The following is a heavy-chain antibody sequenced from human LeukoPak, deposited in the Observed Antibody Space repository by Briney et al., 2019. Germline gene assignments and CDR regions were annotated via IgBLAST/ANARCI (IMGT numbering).Heavy chain of an antibody. J-gene: IGHJ4*02. Sequence: PGGTLRLSCAASGFTFSNYVMSWVRQASGKGLEWVGRIRSKANSYATVYAASVKGRFTISRDDSKNTAYLQMNSLKTEDTAVYYCTSGLSVRRSNNTPVDYWGQGTLVTVSS. V-gene: IGHV3-73*01. CDR1: GFTFSNYV. CDR3: TSGLSVRRSNNTPVDY. CDR2: IRSKANSYAT. D-gene: IGHD1-1*01.